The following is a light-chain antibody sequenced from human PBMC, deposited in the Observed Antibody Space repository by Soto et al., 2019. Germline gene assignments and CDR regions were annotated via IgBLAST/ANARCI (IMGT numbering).Light chain of an antibody. Sequence: DIQLTQSPAFLSASVGDRVTITCRASQGISSFLAWFQQKPGKAPNLLIYGASTLQSGVPSRFSGSGSGTEFTLTISSLQPEDFVTYYCQQLNSYPQTFGGGSKVEIK. CDR1: QGISSF. J-gene: IGKJ4*01. CDR2: GAS. V-gene: IGKV1-9*01. CDR3: QQLNSYPQT.